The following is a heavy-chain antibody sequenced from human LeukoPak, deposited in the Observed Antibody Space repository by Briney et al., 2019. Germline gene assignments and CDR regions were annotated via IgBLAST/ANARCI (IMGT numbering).Heavy chain of an antibody. D-gene: IGHD2-2*01. CDR2: ISGGST. CDR1: GFIFRSYA. J-gene: IGHJ4*02. V-gene: IGHV3-23*01. CDR3: AKDRRMGSTTSCDYDY. Sequence: GGSLRLSCAASGFIFRSYAMSWVRQAPGKGLEWVSVISGGSTYYADSVKGRFTISRDNSKNTLYLQMNSLRADDTALYYCAKDRRMGSTTSCDYDYWGQGTLVTVSS.